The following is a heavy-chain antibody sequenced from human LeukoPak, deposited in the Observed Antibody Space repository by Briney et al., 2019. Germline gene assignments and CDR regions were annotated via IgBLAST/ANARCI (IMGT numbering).Heavy chain of an antibody. D-gene: IGHD2-15*01. Sequence: GGSLNLSVPASGSSVIRNSMTWFRQPQGRGLEWAPLISSGGTAYYADSVKGRFTISRDTSKNTLYLQMNSLRAEDTAVYYCARDRCSGGSCYHDYWGQGTLVTVSS. CDR1: GSSVIRNS. CDR2: ISSGGTA. CDR3: ARDRCSGGSCYHDY. V-gene: IGHV3-53*01. J-gene: IGHJ4*02.